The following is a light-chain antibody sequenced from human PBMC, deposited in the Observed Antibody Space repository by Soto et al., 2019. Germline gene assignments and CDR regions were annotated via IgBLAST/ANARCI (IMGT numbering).Light chain of an antibody. CDR2: GAS. CDR3: LQDYNYPLT. CDR1: QSVGSS. Sequence: PGERATLSCRASQSVGSSLAWYQQKAGQPPRLLIYGASTRATGIPARFSGSGSGTDLTITISRLKPEDGETDYGLQDYNYPLTFCGGTKVDIK. V-gene: IGKV3-15*01. J-gene: IGKJ4*01.